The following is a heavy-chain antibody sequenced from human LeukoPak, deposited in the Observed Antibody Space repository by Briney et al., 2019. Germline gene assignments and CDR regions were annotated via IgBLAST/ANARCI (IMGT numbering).Heavy chain of an antibody. Sequence: SEALSLTCTVSGGSVSPYHWGWIRQPPGKGLEWTGYIYYSGSTNYNPSLKSRVTISVDTSKNQFSLKLSSVTAADTAIYYCARAVSGRFDYWGQGTLVTVSS. V-gene: IGHV4-59*08. CDR1: GGSVSPYH. J-gene: IGHJ4*02. CDR2: IYYSGST. D-gene: IGHD6-19*01. CDR3: ARAVSGRFDY.